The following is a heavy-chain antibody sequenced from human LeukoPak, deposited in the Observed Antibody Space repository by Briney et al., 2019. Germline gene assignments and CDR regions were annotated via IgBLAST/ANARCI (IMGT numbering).Heavy chain of an antibody. V-gene: IGHV3-66*01. CDR1: GFSVSSNY. Sequence: GGSLRLSCAASGFSVSSNYMIWVRQAPGKGLEWVSVIYSGDTTYYADSVKGRFIISRDNSKNTLYLQMNSLRAEDTAVYYCAKDRTTVFDYWGQGTLVTVSS. CDR3: AKDRTTVFDY. J-gene: IGHJ4*02. CDR2: IYSGDTT. D-gene: IGHD1-1*01.